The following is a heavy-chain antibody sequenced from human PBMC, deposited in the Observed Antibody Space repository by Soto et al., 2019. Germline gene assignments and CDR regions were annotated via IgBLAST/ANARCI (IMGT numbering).Heavy chain of an antibody. CDR3: ARGRGSRSDYDSSGYYSTDY. CDR2: ISSSSSFT. CDR1: GFTFSGYT. V-gene: IGHV3-21*01. J-gene: IGHJ4*02. D-gene: IGHD3-22*01. Sequence: WSLRLSCSASGFTFSGYTMNWVRQAPGKGLEWVSSISSSSSFTYYADSLKGRFTISRDNPKNSLYLQMNSLRAEDTAVYFCARGRGSRSDYDSSGYYSTDYWGKGTLVTVSS.